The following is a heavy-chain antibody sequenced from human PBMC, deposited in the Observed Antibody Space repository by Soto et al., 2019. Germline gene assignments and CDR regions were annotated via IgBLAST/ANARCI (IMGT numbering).Heavy chain of an antibody. V-gene: IGHV1-46*03. J-gene: IGHJ4*02. CDR1: AYTFSRYY. CDR2: INPSGGST. Sequence: VKVSCKASAYTFSRYYMHRVRPAPGQGLEWMGIINPSGGSTTYAQKFQGRVTMTRDTSTSTVYMELSSMTSEDTAVYYCARASVSGRRFDYWGEGTLVTVSS. CDR3: ARASVSGRRFDY. D-gene: IGHD6-19*01.